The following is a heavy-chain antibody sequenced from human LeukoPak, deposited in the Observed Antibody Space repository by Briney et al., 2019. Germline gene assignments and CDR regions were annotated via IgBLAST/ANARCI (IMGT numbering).Heavy chain of an antibody. CDR3: AKVVQYTASTGTGLDY. Sequence: GGSLRLSCAASGFIFSNYGIHWVRQAPGKRLDWVAVIWYDGSYKYYADSVKGRFTISRDNSKNTLYLQMNSLRAEDTAIYYCAKVVQYTASTGTGLDYWGQGTLVTVSS. J-gene: IGHJ4*02. CDR1: GFIFSNYG. V-gene: IGHV3-33*06. CDR2: IWYDGSYK. D-gene: IGHD6-13*01.